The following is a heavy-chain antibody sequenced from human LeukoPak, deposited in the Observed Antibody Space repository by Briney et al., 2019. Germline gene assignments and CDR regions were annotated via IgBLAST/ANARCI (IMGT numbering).Heavy chain of an antibody. Sequence: PAGPLTLSCAPPGLSVSNHYIRWVHQAPPMALHRVSVIYSGDNTNYADSVKGRFTISRHNLKNTLYLQMNSLSDEYTDVYYCATGSFRSSLGGYSDYWGQGTLVTVSS. D-gene: IGHD6-6*01. V-gene: IGHV3-53*04. CDR3: ATGSFRSSLGGYSDY. J-gene: IGHJ4*02. CDR1: GLSVSNHY. CDR2: IYSGDNT.